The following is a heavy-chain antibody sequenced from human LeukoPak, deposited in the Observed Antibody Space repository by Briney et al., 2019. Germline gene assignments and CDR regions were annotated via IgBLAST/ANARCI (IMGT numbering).Heavy chain of an antibody. CDR3: ARAIPFYGDFDY. D-gene: IGHD4-17*01. J-gene: IGHJ4*02. CDR1: GYTFTSYD. CDR2: MNPNSGNT. V-gene: IGHV1-8*01. Sequence: ASVKVSCKASGYTFTSYDINWVRQATGQGLEWMGWMNPNSGNTGYAQKFQGRVTMTRNTSISTAYMELSSLRSEDTAVYYCARAIPFYGDFDYWGQGTLVTVSS.